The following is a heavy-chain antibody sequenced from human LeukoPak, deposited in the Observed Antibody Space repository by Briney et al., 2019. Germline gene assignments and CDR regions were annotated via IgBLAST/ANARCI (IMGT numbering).Heavy chain of an antibody. CDR2: IYYSGST. J-gene: IGHJ5*02. D-gene: IGHD2-2*01. V-gene: IGHV4-59*01. Sequence: PSETLSLTCTVSGGSISSYYWSWIRQPPGKGLEWIGYIYYSGSTNYNPSLKSRVTISVGTSKNQFSLKLSSVTAADTAVYYCAREIVVVPAATRNYNWFDPWGQGTLVTVSS. CDR1: GGSISSYY. CDR3: AREIVVVPAATRNYNWFDP.